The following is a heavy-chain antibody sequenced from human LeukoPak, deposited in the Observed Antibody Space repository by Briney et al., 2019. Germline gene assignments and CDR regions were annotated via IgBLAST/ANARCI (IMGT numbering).Heavy chain of an antibody. CDR2: IYSDGTT. V-gene: IGHV3-66*01. CDR3: ARDKDA. CDR1: GLTFSNNY. J-gene: IGHJ5*02. Sequence: GGSLRLSCVVSGLTFSNNYMSWVRQAPGKGREWVSVIYSDGTTRNSDSVKGRFTISRDNSKNTVHLQMDSLRAEDTAVYYCARDKDAWGQGTLVTVSS.